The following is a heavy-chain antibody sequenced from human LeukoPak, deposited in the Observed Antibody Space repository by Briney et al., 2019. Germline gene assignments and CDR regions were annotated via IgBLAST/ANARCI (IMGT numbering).Heavy chain of an antibody. D-gene: IGHD6-13*01. J-gene: IGHJ4*02. Sequence: KPGVSLRLSCAASAFTFSSYSMNWVRQAPGKGPEWISSISSSSSYIYYADSVKGRFTISRDNAKNSLYLQMNSLRAEDTAMYYCARERNIAAAPDYWGQGTLVTVSS. CDR3: ARERNIAAAPDY. V-gene: IGHV3-21*01. CDR1: AFTFSSYS. CDR2: ISSSSSYI.